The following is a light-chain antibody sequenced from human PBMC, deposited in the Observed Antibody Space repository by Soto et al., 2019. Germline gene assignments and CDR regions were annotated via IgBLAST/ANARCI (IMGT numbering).Light chain of an antibody. Sequence: QLVLTQPPSVSGAPGQRVTISCTGSSSNIGAGHDVQWYQQLPGTAPKLLIYRNSNRPSGVPDRFSASKSGTSASLAITGLQGGDEADYYCQSYDSSLSAPYVFGTGTKLTVL. V-gene: IGLV1-40*01. J-gene: IGLJ1*01. CDR1: SSNIGAGHD. CDR2: RNS. CDR3: QSYDSSLSAPYV.